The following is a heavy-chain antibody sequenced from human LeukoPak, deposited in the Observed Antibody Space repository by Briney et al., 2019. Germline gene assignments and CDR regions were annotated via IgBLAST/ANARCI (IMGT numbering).Heavy chain of an antibody. Sequence: ASSVKVSCKASGYTFTSYYMHWVRQAPGQGLEWMGIINPSGGSTSYAQKFQGRVTMTRDTSTSTVYMELSSLRSEDTAVYYCARAMITFGGVIVIFDYWGQGTLVTVSS. J-gene: IGHJ4*02. D-gene: IGHD3-16*02. CDR1: GYTFTSYY. CDR3: ARAMITFGGVIVIFDY. CDR2: INPSGGST. V-gene: IGHV1-46*01.